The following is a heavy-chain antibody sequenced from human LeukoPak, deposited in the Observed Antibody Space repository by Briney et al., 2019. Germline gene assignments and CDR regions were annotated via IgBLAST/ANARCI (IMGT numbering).Heavy chain of an antibody. Sequence: GRSLRLSCTASGFTFGDYAMSWFRQAPGKGLERVGFIRSKAYGGTTEYAASVKGRFTISRDESKSIAYLQMNSLKTEDTAVYYCTRDTLLRYFDWFVPFDYWGQGTLVTVSS. CDR3: TRDTLLRYFDWFVPFDY. D-gene: IGHD3-9*01. V-gene: IGHV3-49*03. CDR1: GFTFGDYA. CDR2: IRSKAYGGTT. J-gene: IGHJ4*02.